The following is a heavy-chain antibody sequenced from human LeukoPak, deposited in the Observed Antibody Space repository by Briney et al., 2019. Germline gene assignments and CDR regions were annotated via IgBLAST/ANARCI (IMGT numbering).Heavy chain of an antibody. J-gene: IGHJ4*02. V-gene: IGHV3-23*01. CDR3: AKAGIGVVGYFDY. Sequence: DPGGSLRLSCAASGFTFSSYAMSWVRQAPGKRLEWVSAIRGSGGGTYHADSVKGRFTISRDNSKNTLYLQMNSLRDEDTALYYCAKAGIGVVGYFDYWGQGTLVTVSS. CDR1: GFTFSSYA. D-gene: IGHD6-19*01. CDR2: IRGSGGGT.